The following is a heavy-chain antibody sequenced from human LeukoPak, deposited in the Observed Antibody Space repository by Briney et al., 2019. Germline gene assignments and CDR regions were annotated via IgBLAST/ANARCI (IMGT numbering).Heavy chain of an antibody. CDR1: GFTFSSYA. V-gene: IGHV3-23*01. Sequence: GGSLRLSCAASGFTFSSYAMSWVRQAPGKGLEWVSAISGSGGSTYYADSVKGRFTISRDNSKNTLYLQMNSLRAEDTPVYYCAKDVWYSSGFLDYWGQGTLVTVSS. CDR2: ISGSGGST. J-gene: IGHJ4*02. D-gene: IGHD6-19*01. CDR3: AKDVWYSSGFLDY.